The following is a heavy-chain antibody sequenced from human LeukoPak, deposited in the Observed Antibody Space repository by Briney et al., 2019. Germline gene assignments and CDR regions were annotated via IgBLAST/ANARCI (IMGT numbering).Heavy chain of an antibody. CDR1: GGSFSGYY. V-gene: IGHV4-34*01. CDR3: ARGNGLRPQLYFDY. D-gene: IGHD3-16*01. J-gene: IGHJ4*02. CDR2: INHSGST. Sequence: SETLSLTCAVYGGSFSGYYWSWIRQPRGKGLEWIGEINHSGSTNYNPSLKSRVTISVDTSKNQFSLKLSSVTAADTAVYYCARGNGLRPQLYFDYWGQGTLVTVSS.